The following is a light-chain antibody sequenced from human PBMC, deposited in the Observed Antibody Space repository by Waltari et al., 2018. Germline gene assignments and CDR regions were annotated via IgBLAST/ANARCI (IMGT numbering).Light chain of an antibody. CDR2: APS. CDR1: RAITNY. Sequence: DIQMTQSPSSLSASVGDRVTITCRASRAITNYVHWYQQRPGLAPKLLLYAPSTLQGGVPTRFSGSGSGTDFTLTISSLQIEDFATYYCQQSHSAPLAFGGGTRLEI. J-gene: IGKJ4*01. V-gene: IGKV1-39*01. CDR3: QQSHSAPLA.